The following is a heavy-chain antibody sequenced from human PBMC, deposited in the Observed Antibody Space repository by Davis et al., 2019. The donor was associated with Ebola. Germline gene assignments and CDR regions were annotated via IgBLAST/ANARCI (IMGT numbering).Heavy chain of an antibody. V-gene: IGHV4-4*07. Sequence: PSETLSLTCAVYGGSFSGSYWSWIRQPAGKGLEWIGRIYTSGSTNYNPSLKSRVTISVDTSKNQFSLKLSSVTAADTAVYYCAREVAYSDYFDYWGQGTLVTVSS. CDR2: IYTSGST. CDR3: AREVAYSDYFDY. J-gene: IGHJ4*02. D-gene: IGHD2-21*01. CDR1: GGSFSGSY.